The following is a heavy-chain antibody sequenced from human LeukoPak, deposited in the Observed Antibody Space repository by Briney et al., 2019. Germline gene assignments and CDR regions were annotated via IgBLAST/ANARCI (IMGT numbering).Heavy chain of an antibody. J-gene: IGHJ5*02. D-gene: IGHD2-15*01. V-gene: IGHV4-39*01. CDR1: GGSISSSTYY. CDR2: FFYSGNT. CDR3: ARQHCSGGSCYSGYDP. Sequence: SETLSLTCTVSGGSISSSTYYWGWIRQPPGKGLEWIATFFYSGNTNYNLSLKSRVTISVDTSKNQFSLKLSSVTAADTAVYYCARQHCSGGSCYSGYDPWGQGTLVTVSS.